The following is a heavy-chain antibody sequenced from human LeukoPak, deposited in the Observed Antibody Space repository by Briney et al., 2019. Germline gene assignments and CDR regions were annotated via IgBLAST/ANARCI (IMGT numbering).Heavy chain of an antibody. CDR1: GYTFTSYG. Sequence: GASVKVSCKASGYTFTSYGISWVRQAPGQGLEWMGWISAYNGNTNYAQKLQGRVTMTTDTSTSTAYMELRSLRSDDTAVYYCARARYCSSTSCYTAEYFQHWGQGTLVTVSS. D-gene: IGHD2-2*02. V-gene: IGHV1-18*01. J-gene: IGHJ1*01. CDR3: ARARYCSSTSCYTAEYFQH. CDR2: ISAYNGNT.